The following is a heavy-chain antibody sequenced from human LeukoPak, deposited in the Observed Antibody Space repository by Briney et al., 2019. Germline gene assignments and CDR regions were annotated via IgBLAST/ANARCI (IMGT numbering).Heavy chain of an antibody. J-gene: IGHJ4*02. Sequence: GGSLRLSCAASGFTFSSYAMTWVRQAPGKGLEWVSAITSGGGSTHYGDSVKGRFSISRDNSRNTVYLQMNSLRPDDTAVYYCSRGGATLWGQGTLVTVSS. CDR2: ITSGGGST. CDR3: SRGGATL. CDR1: GFTFSSYA. V-gene: IGHV3-23*01. D-gene: IGHD3-16*01.